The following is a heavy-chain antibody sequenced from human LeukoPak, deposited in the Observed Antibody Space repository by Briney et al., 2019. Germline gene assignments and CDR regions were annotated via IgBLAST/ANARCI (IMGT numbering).Heavy chain of an antibody. CDR3: AKDHPEYGDFVDYFDS. J-gene: IGHJ4*02. Sequence: PGGSLRLSCAASGFTFSSYGMHWVRQAPGKGLEWVAVISYDVGKKYYADSVKGRFTISRDNSKKTLYLQMNSLRTEDTAVYYCAKDHPEYGDFVDYFDSWGQGTLVIVSS. D-gene: IGHD4-17*01. CDR1: GFTFSSYG. CDR2: ISYDVGKK. V-gene: IGHV3-30*18.